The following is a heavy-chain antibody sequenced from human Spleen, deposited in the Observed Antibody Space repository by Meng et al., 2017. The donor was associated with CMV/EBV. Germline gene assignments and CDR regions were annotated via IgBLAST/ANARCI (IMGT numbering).Heavy chain of an antibody. CDR1: GYTFTSYG. CDR2: ISAYNGNT. V-gene: IGHV1-18*01. Sequence: ASVKVSCKASGYTFTSYGISWVRQAPGQGLEWMGWISAYNGNTNYAQKLQGRVTMTTDTSTSTAYMVLRSLRSDDTAVYYCARGKSIAAAGYFDYWGQGTLVTVSS. J-gene: IGHJ4*02. CDR3: ARGKSIAAAGYFDY. D-gene: IGHD6-13*01.